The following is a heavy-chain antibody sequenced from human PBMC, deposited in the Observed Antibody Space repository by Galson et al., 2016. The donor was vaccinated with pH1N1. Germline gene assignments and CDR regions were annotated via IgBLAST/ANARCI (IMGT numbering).Heavy chain of an antibody. V-gene: IGHV4-61*09. CDR2: IHTSGST. CDR3: ARDRSPARLYY. CDR1: GTSISSGSYY. Sequence: LSLTCTVSGTSISSGSYYWSWIRQPAGKGLEWIGHIHTSGSTNYNPSLKSRVTISVDTSKNQFTLKVSSVTAADTAVYYCARDRSPARLYYWGQGTLVTVSS. D-gene: IGHD2-2*01. J-gene: IGHJ4*02.